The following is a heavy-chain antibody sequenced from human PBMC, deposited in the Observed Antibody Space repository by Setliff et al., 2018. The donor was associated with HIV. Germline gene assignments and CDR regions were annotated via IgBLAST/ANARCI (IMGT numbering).Heavy chain of an antibody. Sequence: SETLSLTCAVYGASFNDYSWSWIRQTPGKGLEWIGSIYQTGTTYYNPSLKSRVTISVDTSQNQFSLRLSSVTAADTAVYYCARGSGRFCSGGRCSAFDYWGQGTLVTVSS. CDR2: IYQTGTT. D-gene: IGHD2-15*01. CDR3: ARGSGRFCSGGRCSAFDY. J-gene: IGHJ4*02. V-gene: IGHV4-34*01. CDR1: GASFNDYS.